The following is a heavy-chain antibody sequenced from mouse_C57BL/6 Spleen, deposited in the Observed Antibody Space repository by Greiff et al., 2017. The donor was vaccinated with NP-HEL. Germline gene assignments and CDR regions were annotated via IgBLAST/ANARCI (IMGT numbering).Heavy chain of an antibody. Sequence: QVQLQQPGAELVKPGASVKLSCKASGYTFTSYWMHWVKQRPGQGLEWIGMIHPNSGSTNYNEKFKSKATLTVDKSSSTAYMPLSSLTSEDSAVYYCARGGDYGSRTGFDYWGQGTTLTVSS. CDR1: GYTFTSYW. CDR3: ARGGDYGSRTGFDY. J-gene: IGHJ2*01. CDR2: IHPNSGST. V-gene: IGHV1-64*01. D-gene: IGHD1-1*01.